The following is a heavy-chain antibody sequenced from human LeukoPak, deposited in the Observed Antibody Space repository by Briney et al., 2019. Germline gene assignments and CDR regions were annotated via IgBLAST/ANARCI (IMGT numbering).Heavy chain of an antibody. V-gene: IGHV3-30*02. D-gene: IGHD1-1*01. Sequence: GGSLRLSCAASGFTFSTYGMHWVRQAPGKGLEWVAFIWYDGSNKYYEDSAKGRFTISRDNSKNTLYLQMNSLRAEDTAVYYCAKFFWNGGNWGQGTLVTVSS. J-gene: IGHJ4*02. CDR1: GFTFSTYG. CDR3: AKFFWNGGN. CDR2: IWYDGSNK.